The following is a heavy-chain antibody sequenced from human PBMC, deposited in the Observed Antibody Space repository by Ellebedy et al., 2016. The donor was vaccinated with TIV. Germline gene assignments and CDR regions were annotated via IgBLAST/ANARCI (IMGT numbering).Heavy chain of an antibody. J-gene: IGHJ4*02. D-gene: IGHD5-18*01. CDR3: AMAGSYGYWKNIDY. CDR2: ISFDGSHK. CDR1: GFTFSSYG. Sequence: GESLKISXAASGFTFSSYGMHWVRQAPGKGLEWVAVISFDGSHKYYADSVKGRFTISRDNSKNTLYLQMNSLRTEDTAVYFCAMAGSYGYWKNIDYWGQGTLVTVSS. V-gene: IGHV3-30*03.